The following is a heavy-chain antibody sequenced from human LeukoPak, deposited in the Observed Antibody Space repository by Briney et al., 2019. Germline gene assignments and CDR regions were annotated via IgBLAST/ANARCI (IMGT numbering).Heavy chain of an antibody. J-gene: IGHJ6*02. V-gene: IGHV3-33*01. CDR2: IWYDGSNK. Sequence: GGSLRLSCAASGFTFSSYGMHWVRQAPGKGLEWVAVIWYDGSNKYYADSVKGRFTISRDNSKNTLYLQMNSLRAEDTAVYYCARAVREYGMGVWGQGTTVTVSS. CDR3: ARAVREYGMGV. CDR1: GFTFSSYG.